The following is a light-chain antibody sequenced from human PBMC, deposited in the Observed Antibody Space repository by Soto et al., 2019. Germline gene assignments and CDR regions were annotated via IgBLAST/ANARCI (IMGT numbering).Light chain of an antibody. CDR3: QQYSSSPPIT. J-gene: IGKJ5*01. CDR1: QSVTNSY. CDR2: GAS. V-gene: IGKV3-20*01. Sequence: IVVSQSPGTLSLSQGERATLSCRASQSVTNSYLAWYQQEPGQAPRLLIYGASSRATGIPDRFSGSGSETDFTLTISRLEPEDFAVYYCQQYSSSPPITFGQGTRL.